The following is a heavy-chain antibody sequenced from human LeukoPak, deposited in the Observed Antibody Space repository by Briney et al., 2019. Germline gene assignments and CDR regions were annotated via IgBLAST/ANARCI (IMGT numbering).Heavy chain of an antibody. V-gene: IGHV3-48*03. D-gene: IGHD3-16*01. CDR1: GFTFSSYE. CDR3: VRESRRRGGAFDI. Sequence: GSLRLSCAASGFTFSSYEMNWVRQAPGKGLEWVSYISSSVSLIYYADSVKGRFTVSRDNAKNSLYLQMNSLRAEDTAVYYCVRESRRRGGAFDIWGQGTMVTVSS. J-gene: IGHJ3*02. CDR2: ISSSVSLI.